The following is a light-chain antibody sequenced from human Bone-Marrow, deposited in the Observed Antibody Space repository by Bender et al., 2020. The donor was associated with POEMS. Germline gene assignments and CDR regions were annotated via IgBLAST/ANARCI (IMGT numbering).Light chain of an antibody. CDR1: SSNSGTNP. Sequence: QSVLTQPPSASGTPGQRVTSSCSGSSSNSGTNPVNWYQQLPGTAPKPLIYINNQRPSGVPDRFSGSKSGTSASLAISGLPSEDEADYYCAAWEDSLNGWVFGGGTKLTVL. J-gene: IGLJ3*02. CDR3: AAWEDSLNGWV. V-gene: IGLV1-44*01. CDR2: INN.